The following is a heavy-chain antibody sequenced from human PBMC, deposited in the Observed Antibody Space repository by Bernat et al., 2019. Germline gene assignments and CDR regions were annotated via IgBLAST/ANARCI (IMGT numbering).Heavy chain of an antibody. CDR3: AKRHYGDYSAHGMDV. Sequence: EVQLLESGGGLVQPGGSLRLSCAASGFTFSSYAMSWVRQAPGKGLEWVSAISGSGGSTYYADSVKGRYTISRDNSKNTLYLQMNSLRAEDTAVYYCAKRHYGDYSAHGMDVWGQGTTVTVSS. J-gene: IGHJ6*02. CDR2: ISGSGGST. CDR1: GFTFSSYA. V-gene: IGHV3-23*01. D-gene: IGHD4-17*01.